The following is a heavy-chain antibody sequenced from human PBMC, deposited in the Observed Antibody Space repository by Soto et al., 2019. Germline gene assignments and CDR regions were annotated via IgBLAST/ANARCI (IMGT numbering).Heavy chain of an antibody. CDR3: AVLPIAAAGTVPSFDY. V-gene: IGHV1-46*03. CDR2: INPSGGST. J-gene: IGHJ4*02. Sequence: EWMGIINPSGGSTSCAQKFQGRVTMTRDTSTSTVYMELSSLRSEDTAVYYCAVLPIAAAGTVPSFDYWGQGTLVTVSS. D-gene: IGHD6-13*01.